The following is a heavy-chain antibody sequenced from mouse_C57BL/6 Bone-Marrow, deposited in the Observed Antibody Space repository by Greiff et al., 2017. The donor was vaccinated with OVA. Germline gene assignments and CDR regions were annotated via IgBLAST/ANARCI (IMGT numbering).Heavy chain of an antibody. CDR2: IDPNSGGT. Sequence: VQLQQSGAELVKPGASVKLSCKASGYTFTSYWMHWVKQRPGRGLEWIGRIDPNSGGTKYNEKFKSKATLTVDKPSSTAYMQLSSLTSEDSAVYYCARGVDGTRDYFDYWGQGTTLTVSS. CDR1: GYTFTSYW. V-gene: IGHV1-72*01. D-gene: IGHD3-3*01. J-gene: IGHJ2*01. CDR3: ARGVDGTRDYFDY.